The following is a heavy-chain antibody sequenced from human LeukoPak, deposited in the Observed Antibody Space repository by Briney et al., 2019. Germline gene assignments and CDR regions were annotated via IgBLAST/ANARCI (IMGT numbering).Heavy chain of an antibody. CDR1: GCTLTGYY. J-gene: IGHJ5*02. CDR2: IKPNSGDT. V-gene: IGHV1-2*02. CDR3: VRDRPHNWFDP. Sequence: ASVKVSCKASGCTLTGYYIHWVRQAPGQGLEWMGLIKPNSGDTKYAQKFQGRVTMTRDTSITTAYMELSSLRSDDTALYYCVRDRPHNWFDPWGQGTLVTVSS.